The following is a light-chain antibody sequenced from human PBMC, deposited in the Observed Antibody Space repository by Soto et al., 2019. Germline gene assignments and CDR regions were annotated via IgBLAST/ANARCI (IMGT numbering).Light chain of an antibody. V-gene: IGKV1-5*03. CDR1: QSISIY. J-gene: IGKJ1*01. Sequence: DIQMTQSASTLSASVGDGVTITCRASQSISIYLAWYQQKPGKAPKLLIYEASSLESGVPSRFSGSGSGTEFTLTISSLQPDDFATYYCQQYNSYPWTFGQGTKVDI. CDR3: QQYNSYPWT. CDR2: EAS.